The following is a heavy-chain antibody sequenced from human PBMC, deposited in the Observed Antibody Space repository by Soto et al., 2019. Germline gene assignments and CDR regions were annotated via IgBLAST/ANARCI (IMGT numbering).Heavy chain of an antibody. V-gene: IGHV3-73*02. D-gene: IGHD6-13*01. Sequence: EVQLVESGGGLVQPGGSLKLSCAASGFTFSGSAMHWVRQASGKGLAWVGRIRRNANSYATAYAASVKGRFTISRGETKNTAYLQMNSLKTEDTAVYYCTRETEAGRFDPWGEGTLVTVSS. J-gene: IGHJ5*02. CDR2: IRRNANSYAT. CDR3: TRETEAGRFDP. CDR1: GFTFSGSA.